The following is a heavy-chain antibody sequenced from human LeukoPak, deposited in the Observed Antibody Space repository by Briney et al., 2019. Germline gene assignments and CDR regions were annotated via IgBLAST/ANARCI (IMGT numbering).Heavy chain of an antibody. CDR2: ISSNGSTI. CDR1: GFTFSRYQ. V-gene: IGHV3-48*03. CDR3: AMKGDY. Sequence: PGGSLRLSCAASGFTFSRYQMNWVRQAPGRRLEWVSYISSNGSTIYYADSVTGRFTISRDNAKNSLYLQMDSLRAEDTAAYYCAMKGDYWGQGTLVTVSS. J-gene: IGHJ4*02.